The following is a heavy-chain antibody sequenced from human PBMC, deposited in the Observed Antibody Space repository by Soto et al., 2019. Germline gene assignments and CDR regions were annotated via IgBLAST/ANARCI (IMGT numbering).Heavy chain of an antibody. Sequence: SETLSLTCTVSGGSISSGGYYWTWIRQHPVRGLEWIGYIYNSGNSFYHPSLKSRVTISVDTSKNQFSLKLNSVTAADTAVYYCARVDYYDSSGSRRFDPWGQGTLVTVSS. V-gene: IGHV4-61*08. CDR3: ARVDYYDSSGSRRFDP. J-gene: IGHJ5*02. CDR1: GGSISSGGYY. CDR2: IYNSGNS. D-gene: IGHD3-22*01.